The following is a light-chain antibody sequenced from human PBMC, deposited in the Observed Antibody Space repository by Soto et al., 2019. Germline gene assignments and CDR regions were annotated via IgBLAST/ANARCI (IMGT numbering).Light chain of an antibody. CDR1: QSVNRN. J-gene: IGKJ5*01. Sequence: EIVMTQSPATLSVSPGERATLSCRASQSVNRNLAWYQQKPGQAPRLLIYGASTRATGIPARFSGSGSGTEFTLTISSLQSEDFAVYYCQQYNNWPPSITFGQGTRLEIK. CDR3: QQYNNWPPSIT. V-gene: IGKV3-15*01. CDR2: GAS.